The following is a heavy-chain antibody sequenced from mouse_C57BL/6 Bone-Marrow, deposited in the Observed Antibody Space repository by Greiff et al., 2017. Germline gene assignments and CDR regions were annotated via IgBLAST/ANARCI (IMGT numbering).Heavy chain of an antibody. CDR1: GFTFSSYG. Sequence: EVQLVESGRDLVKPGGSLKLSCAASGFTFSSYGMSWVRQTPDKRLEWVATISSGGSSTYYPDSVKGRFTISKDNAKNTLYLQMSSLKSEDTAMYDCARDYYGSWVAYWGQGTLVTVSA. CDR3: ARDYYGSWVAY. J-gene: IGHJ3*01. CDR2: ISSGGSST. D-gene: IGHD1-1*01. V-gene: IGHV5-6*01.